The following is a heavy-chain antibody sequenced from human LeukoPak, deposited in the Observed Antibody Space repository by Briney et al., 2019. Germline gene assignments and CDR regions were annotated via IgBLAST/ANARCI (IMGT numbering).Heavy chain of an antibody. CDR1: GFTFSSYS. D-gene: IGHD6-19*01. V-gene: IGHV3-21*01. Sequence: PGGSLRLSCAASGFTFSSYSMNWVRQAPGKGLEWVSSISSSSYIYYADSVKGRFTISRDNAKNSLYLQMNSLRAEDTAVYYCARGGAVAGTEESWFDPWGQGTLVTVSS. CDR2: ISSSSYI. J-gene: IGHJ5*02. CDR3: ARGGAVAGTEESWFDP.